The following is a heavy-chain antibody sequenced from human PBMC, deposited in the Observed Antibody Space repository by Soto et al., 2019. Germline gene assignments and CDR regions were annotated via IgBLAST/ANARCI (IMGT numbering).Heavy chain of an antibody. CDR1: GFTFSSYW. V-gene: IGHV3-7*01. CDR3: ARALGYCSSTSCYNLDY. CDR2: IKQDGSEK. D-gene: IGHD2-2*02. J-gene: IGHJ4*02. Sequence: PGGSLRLSCAASGFTFSSYWMSWVRQAPGKGLEWVANIKQDGSEKYYVDSVKGQFTISRDNAKNSLYLQMNSLRAEDTAVYYCARALGYCSSTSCYNLDYWGQGTLVTVSS.